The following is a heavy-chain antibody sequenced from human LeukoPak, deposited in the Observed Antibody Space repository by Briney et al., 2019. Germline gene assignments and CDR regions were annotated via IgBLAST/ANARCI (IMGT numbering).Heavy chain of an antibody. CDR2: ISYDGSNK. CDR1: RFTFSSYG. Sequence: GGSLRLSCAASRFTFSSYGMSWVRQAPGKGLEWVAGISYDGSNKYYADSVKGRFTISRDNSKNTLYLQMNSLRAEDTAVYYCAKGGGWGEIAAAIIDYWGQGTLVTVSS. J-gene: IGHJ4*02. D-gene: IGHD6-13*01. CDR3: AKGGGWGEIAAAIIDY. V-gene: IGHV3-30*18.